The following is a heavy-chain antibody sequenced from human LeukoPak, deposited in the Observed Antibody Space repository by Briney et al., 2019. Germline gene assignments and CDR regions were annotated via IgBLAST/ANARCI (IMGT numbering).Heavy chain of an antibody. CDR3: AKDRKWLRSNGYYGMDV. D-gene: IGHD5-12*01. V-gene: IGHV3-23*01. CDR2: ISGSGGST. CDR1: GFTFSSYA. Sequence: GGSLRLSCAASGFTFSSYAMSWVRQAPGKGLEWVSAISGSGGSTYYADSVKGRFTISRDSSKNTLYLQMNSLRAEDTAVYYCAKDRKWLRSNGYYGMDVWGQGTTVTVSS. J-gene: IGHJ6*02.